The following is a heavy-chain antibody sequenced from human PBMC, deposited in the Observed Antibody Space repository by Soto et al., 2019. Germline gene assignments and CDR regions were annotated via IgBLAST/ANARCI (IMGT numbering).Heavy chain of an antibody. Sequence: DVQLVESGGGLIQPGESLRLSCAAFGFTISGKKYVAWVRQAPGKGLEWVSALYDIDGAFYADSVKGRFTTSSDSSKTTVYLQMKDLRPDDTAVYYCATWHEREPASDVWGPGTTVTVAS. V-gene: IGHV3-53*01. CDR1: GFTISGKKY. CDR3: ATWHEREPASDV. D-gene: IGHD1-1*01. CDR2: LYDIDGA. J-gene: IGHJ3*01.